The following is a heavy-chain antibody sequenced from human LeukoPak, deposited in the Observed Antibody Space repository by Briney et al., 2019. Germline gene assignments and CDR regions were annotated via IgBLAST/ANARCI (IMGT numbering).Heavy chain of an antibody. Sequence: TGGSLRLSCADSGLTFSSYAMSWVRPAQGQGLEWVSDISGSSGHTYDADSVKGRFTISRDNAKNSLYLQMNGLGAEDTAVYYCARGGFRRFDYWGQGTLVTVSS. CDR3: ARGGFRRFDY. V-gene: IGHV3-23*01. CDR1: GLTFSSYA. D-gene: IGHD3-10*01. CDR2: ISGSSGHT. J-gene: IGHJ4*02.